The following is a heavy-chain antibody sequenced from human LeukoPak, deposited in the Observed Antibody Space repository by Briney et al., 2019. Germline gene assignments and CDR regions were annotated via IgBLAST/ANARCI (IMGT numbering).Heavy chain of an antibody. J-gene: IGHJ4*02. CDR3: AREGLLWFGEFPYYFDY. D-gene: IGHD3-10*01. V-gene: IGHV6-1*01. CDR1: GDSVSSNSAA. Sequence: SQTLSLTCAISGDSVSSNSAAWNWIRQSPSRGLEWLGRTYYRSKWYNDYAVSVKSRITINPDTSKNQFSLQLNSVAPEDTAVYYCAREGLLWFGEFPYYFDYWGQGTLVTVSS. CDR2: TYYRSKWYN.